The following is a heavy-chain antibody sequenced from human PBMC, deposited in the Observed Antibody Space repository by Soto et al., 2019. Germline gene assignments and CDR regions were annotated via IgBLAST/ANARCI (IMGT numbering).Heavy chain of an antibody. CDR2: FDPEDGET. CDR1: GYTLTELS. CDR3: GTLCLMSSGCPRDY. Sequence: ASVKVSCKVSGYTLTELSMHWVRQAPGKGLEWMGGFDPEDGETIYAQKFQGRVTMTEDTSTDTACMELSSLRSEDTAVYYCGTLCLMSSGCPRDYWGQGTRVTVSS. J-gene: IGHJ4*02. D-gene: IGHD6-19*01. V-gene: IGHV1-24*01.